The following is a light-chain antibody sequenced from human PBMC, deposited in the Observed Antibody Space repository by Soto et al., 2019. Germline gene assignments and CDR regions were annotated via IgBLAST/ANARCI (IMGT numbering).Light chain of an antibody. CDR1: QGISTS. Sequence: IEITNSPTSVSASVEDEVTITSRASQGISTSLGWYQQKPGKAPKLLIYAASSLQSGVPSRFSGSGSGTEFTLTISSLQPEDFATYYCQQHDSYPLTFGGGTKVDNK. V-gene: IGKV1-12*01. J-gene: IGKJ4*01. CDR3: QQHDSYPLT. CDR2: AAS.